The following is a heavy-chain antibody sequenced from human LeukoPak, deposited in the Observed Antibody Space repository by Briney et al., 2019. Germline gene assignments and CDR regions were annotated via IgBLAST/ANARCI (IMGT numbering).Heavy chain of an antibody. CDR2: IREDGGHT. J-gene: IGHJ3*02. Sequence: GGSLRLSCVTSGFTFTNHWMSWVRQAPGKGLEWVANIREDGGHTNYVDSVKGRFTISRDNAKNSLYLQMNSLRAEDTAVYYCARARIDYYDSSGYYTSFAFDIWGQGTMVTVSS. D-gene: IGHD3-22*01. V-gene: IGHV3-7*01. CDR3: ARARIDYYDSSGYYTSFAFDI. CDR1: GFTFTNHW.